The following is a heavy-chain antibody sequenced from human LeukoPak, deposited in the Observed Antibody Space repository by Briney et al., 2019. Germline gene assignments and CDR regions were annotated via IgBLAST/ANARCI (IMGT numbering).Heavy chain of an antibody. J-gene: IGHJ6*02. Sequence: GGSLRLSCAASGFTFSSYGMHWVSQAPGKGLEWVAVISYDGSNKYYADSVKGRFTISRDNSKNTLYLQMNSLRAEDTAVYYCAKDFKSHIGFEELFDGMEVWGHGTTVTVSS. CDR3: AKDFKSHIGFEELFDGMEV. V-gene: IGHV3-30*18. CDR1: GFTFSSYG. CDR2: ISYDGSNK. D-gene: IGHD3-10*01.